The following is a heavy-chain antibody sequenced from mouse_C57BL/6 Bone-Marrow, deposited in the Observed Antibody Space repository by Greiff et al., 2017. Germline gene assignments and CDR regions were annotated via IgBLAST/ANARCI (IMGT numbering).Heavy chain of an antibody. V-gene: IGHV3-6*01. CDR1: GYSITSGYY. CDR2: ISYDGSN. CDR3: AREPLRQDWYFDV. Sequence: ESGPGLVKPSQSLSLTCSVTGYSITSGYYWNWIRQFPGNKLEWMGYISYDGSNNYNPSLKNRISITRDTSKTQFCLKLNSVTTEDTATYYCAREPLRQDWYFDVWGTGTTVTVSS. D-gene: IGHD2-4*01. J-gene: IGHJ1*03.